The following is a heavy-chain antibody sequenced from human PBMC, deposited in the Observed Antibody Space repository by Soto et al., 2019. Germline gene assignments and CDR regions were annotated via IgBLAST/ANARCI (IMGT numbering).Heavy chain of an antibody. J-gene: IGHJ4*02. Sequence: QVQLVESGGGVVQPGRSLRLSCAASGFTFSSYAMHWVRQAPGKGLEWVAVISYDGSNKYYADSVKGRFTISRDNSKNALYLQMNRLRAEDTAVYYCARDSPSSPVEYWGQGTLVTVSS. CDR3: ARDSPSSPVEY. D-gene: IGHD6-13*01. CDR1: GFTFSSYA. V-gene: IGHV3-30-3*01. CDR2: ISYDGSNK.